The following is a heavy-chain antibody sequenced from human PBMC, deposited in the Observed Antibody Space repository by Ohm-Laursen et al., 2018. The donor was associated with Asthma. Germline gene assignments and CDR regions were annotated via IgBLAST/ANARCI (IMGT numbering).Heavy chain of an antibody. D-gene: IGHD3-16*02. Sequence: GTLSLTWAVYGGSFSGYYWSWIRQPPGKGLEWIGEINHSGSTNYNPSLKSRVTISVDTSKNQFSLKLSSVTAADTAVYYCASNLHYDYVWGSYRFDYWGQGTLVTVSS. V-gene: IGHV4-34*01. J-gene: IGHJ4*02. CDR3: ASNLHYDYVWGSYRFDY. CDR1: GGSFSGYY. CDR2: INHSGST.